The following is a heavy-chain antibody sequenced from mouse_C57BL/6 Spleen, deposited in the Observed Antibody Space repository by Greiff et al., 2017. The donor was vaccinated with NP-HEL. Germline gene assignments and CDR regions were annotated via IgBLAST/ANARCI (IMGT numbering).Heavy chain of an antibody. CDR2: ISDGGSST. D-gene: IGHD1-1*01. CDR3: ARAPDYYGSSPYYFDY. V-gene: IGHV5-4*01. CDR1: GFTFSSYA. Sequence: EVHLVESGGGLVKPGGSLKLSCAASGFTFSSYAMSWVRQTPEKRLEWVATISDGGSSTYYPDNVKGRFTISRDNAKNNLYLQMSHLKSEDTAMYYCARAPDYYGSSPYYFDYWGQGTTLTVSS. J-gene: IGHJ2*01.